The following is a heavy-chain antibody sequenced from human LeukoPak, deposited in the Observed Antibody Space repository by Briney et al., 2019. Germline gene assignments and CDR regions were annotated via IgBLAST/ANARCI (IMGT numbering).Heavy chain of an antibody. V-gene: IGHV3-23*01. CDR2: ISGSGGST. Sequence: PGGSLRLSCAASEFTFSSYAMSWVRQAPGKGLEWVSGISGSGGSTYYADSVKGRFTISRDNAKNSLYLQMNSLRAEDTAVYYCASLAAAGNDYWGQGTLVTVSS. J-gene: IGHJ4*02. CDR1: EFTFSSYA. CDR3: ASLAAAGNDY. D-gene: IGHD6-13*01.